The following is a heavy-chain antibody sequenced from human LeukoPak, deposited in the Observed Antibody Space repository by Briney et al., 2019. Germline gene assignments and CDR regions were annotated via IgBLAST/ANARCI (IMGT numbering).Heavy chain of an antibody. V-gene: IGHV4-38-2*02. CDR2: IYHSGST. D-gene: IGHD6-19*01. CDR1: GYSISSGYY. Sequence: SETLSLTCTVSGYSISSGYYWGWIRQPPGKGLEWIGSIYHSGSTYYNPSLKSRITISVDTSKNQFTLKLSSVTAADTAVYYCARVVAVAGTLDYWGQGTLVTVSS. J-gene: IGHJ4*02. CDR3: ARVVAVAGTLDY.